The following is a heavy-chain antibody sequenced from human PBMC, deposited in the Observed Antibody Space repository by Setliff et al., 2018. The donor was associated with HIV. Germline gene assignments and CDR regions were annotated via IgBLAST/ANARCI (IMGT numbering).Heavy chain of an antibody. D-gene: IGHD3-3*01. CDR3: ARAPITIFGVIIIPVYFDY. V-gene: IGHV4-38-2*01. Sequence: KASETLSLTCAVSGYSISSGYYWGWVRQPPEKGLEWIGSLYHSGSTYYNPSLKSRVTISVDTSKNQFSLKLSSVTAADTAVYYCARAPITIFGVIIIPVYFDYWGQGTLVTVSS. CDR2: LYHSGST. J-gene: IGHJ4*02. CDR1: GYSISSGYY.